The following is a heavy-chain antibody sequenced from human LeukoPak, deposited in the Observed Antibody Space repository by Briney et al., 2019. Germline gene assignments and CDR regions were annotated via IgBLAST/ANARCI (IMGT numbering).Heavy chain of an antibody. V-gene: IGHV3-48*03. D-gene: IGHD5-12*01. J-gene: IGHJ4*02. CDR2: ISSSGSTK. CDR1: GFTFSSYE. CDR3: ARDYEIY. Sequence: GGSLRLSCAASGFTFSSYEMNWVRQAPGKGLEWVSYISSSGSTKYYADSVKGRFTISRDNAKNSLYLQMNTLRAEDTAFYYCARDYEIYWGQGTLVTVSS.